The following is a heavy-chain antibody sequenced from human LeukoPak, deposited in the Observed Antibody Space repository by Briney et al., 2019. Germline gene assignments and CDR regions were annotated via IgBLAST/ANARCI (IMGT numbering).Heavy chain of an antibody. V-gene: IGHV3-11*04. J-gene: IGHJ4*02. CDR3: ARGIAAAGTLDY. CDR2: ISSSGSTI. Sequence: GGSLRLSCAASGFTFSDYYMSWIRQAPGKGLEWVSYISSSGSTIYYADSVKGRFTISRDNSKNTLYLQMGSLRAEDMAVYYCARGIAAAGTLDYWGQGTLVTVSS. D-gene: IGHD6-13*01. CDR1: GFTFSDYY.